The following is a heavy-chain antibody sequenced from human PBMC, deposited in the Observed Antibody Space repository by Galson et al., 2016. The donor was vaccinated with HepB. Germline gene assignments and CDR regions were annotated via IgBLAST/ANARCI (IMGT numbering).Heavy chain of an antibody. V-gene: IGHV3-64D*06. J-gene: IGHJ3*01. Sequence: SLRLSCAASGFTFTNYAMHWVRQAPGKGLEYVSLISDNGGGTYYADSVKGRFTISRDNFKNTLYLQMSSLRAEDTAVYYCVKSFTMVRGVIPDAFDLWGQGTMVTVSS. CDR1: GFTFTNYA. D-gene: IGHD3-10*01. CDR2: ISDNGGGT. CDR3: VKSFTMVRGVIPDAFDL.